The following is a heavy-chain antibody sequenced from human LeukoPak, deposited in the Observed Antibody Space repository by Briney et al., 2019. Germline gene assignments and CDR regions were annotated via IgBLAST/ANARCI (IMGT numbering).Heavy chain of an antibody. D-gene: IGHD6-19*01. Sequence: GGSLRLSCAASGFTFSWYWMSWVRQAPGKGLEWVANINQDGSEKYYVDSVKGRFTISRDNAKNSLYLQMNSLRADDTAVYYCAREATGQWLVLLEYWGQGSLVTVSS. V-gene: IGHV3-7*01. CDR1: GFTFSWYW. J-gene: IGHJ4*02. CDR2: INQDGSEK. CDR3: AREATGQWLVLLEY.